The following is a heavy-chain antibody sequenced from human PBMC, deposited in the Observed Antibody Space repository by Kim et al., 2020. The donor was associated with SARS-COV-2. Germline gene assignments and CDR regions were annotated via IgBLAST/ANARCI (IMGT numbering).Heavy chain of an antibody. J-gene: IGHJ5*02. CDR3: ARGVSSAWTLRPWFDP. CDR1: GGALSSSSC. Sequence: SETLSLTCVVSGGALSSSSCWSWVRQPPGKGLEWIGEIDHSGTTTYNPSLKSRVTISADESKPHFSLRLKFVTAADTAVYFCARGVSSAWTLRPWFDPWGQGHLVSVPS. V-gene: IGHV4-4*02. CDR2: IDHSGTT. D-gene: IGHD6-19*01.